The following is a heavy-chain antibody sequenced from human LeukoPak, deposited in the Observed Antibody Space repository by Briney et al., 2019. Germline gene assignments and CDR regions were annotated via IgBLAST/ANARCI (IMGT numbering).Heavy chain of an antibody. D-gene: IGHD3-3*01. CDR2: IYYSGST. V-gene: IGHV4-59*01. CDR1: GGSISSYY. Sequence: SETLSLTCTVSGGSISSYYWSWIRQPPGKGLEWIGYIYYSGSTNYNPSLKSRVTISVDTSKNQFSLKLSSVTAADTAVYYCARYQRFLEWYASDIWGQGTMVTVSS. J-gene: IGHJ3*02. CDR3: ARYQRFLEWYASDI.